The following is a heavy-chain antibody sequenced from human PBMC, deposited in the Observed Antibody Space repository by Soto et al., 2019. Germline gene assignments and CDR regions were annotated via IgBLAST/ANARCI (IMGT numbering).Heavy chain of an antibody. CDR2: ISAYNGNT. CDR3: ARDGLVVVPAALYNWFDP. Sequence: ASVKVSCKASGYTFTSYGISWVRQAPGQGLEWMGWISAYNGNTNYAQKLQGRVTMTTDTSTSTAYMELRSLRSDDTAVYYCARDGLVVVPAALYNWFDPWGQGTLVTVSS. D-gene: IGHD2-2*01. V-gene: IGHV1-18*01. J-gene: IGHJ5*02. CDR1: GYTFTSYG.